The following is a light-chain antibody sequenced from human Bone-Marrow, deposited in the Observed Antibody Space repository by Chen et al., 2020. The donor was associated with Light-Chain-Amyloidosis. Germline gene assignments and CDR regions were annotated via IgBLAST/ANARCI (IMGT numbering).Light chain of an antibody. V-gene: IGLV3-25*03. CDR2: RDT. CDR3: QSADSSGTYEVI. J-gene: IGLJ2*01. Sequence: SYELTLTPRVAVSVSPGQTARITCSGDDLPTKYAYWYQQKPGQAPVLVIHRDTERPSGISERFSGSSSGTTATLTISGVQAEDEADYHCQSADSSGTYEVIFGGGTKLTVL. CDR1: DLPTKY.